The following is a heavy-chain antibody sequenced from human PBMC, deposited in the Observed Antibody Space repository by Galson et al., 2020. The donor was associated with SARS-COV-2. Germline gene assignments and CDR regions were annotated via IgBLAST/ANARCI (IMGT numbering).Heavy chain of an antibody. V-gene: IGHV3-23*01. CDR2: LSGSGDRT. D-gene: IGHD7-27*01. CDR3: ARDWGLGSWFDP. CDR1: GFTFSSYA. Sequence: GESLKISCAASGFTFSSYALSWVRQAPGKGLEWVSGLSGSGDRTYYADSVKGRFTVSRDNSKNTLFLQMNSLRGDDTAIYFCARDWGLGSWFDPWGQGTLVTVSS. J-gene: IGHJ5*02.